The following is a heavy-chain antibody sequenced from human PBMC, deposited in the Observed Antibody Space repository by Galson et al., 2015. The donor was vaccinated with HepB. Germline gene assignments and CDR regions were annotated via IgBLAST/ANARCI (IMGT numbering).Heavy chain of an antibody. D-gene: IGHD2-15*01. V-gene: IGHV1-69*04. CDR1: GRTFSSYA. CDR3: AGYCSGGSCSGVY. Sequence: SVKVSCKASGRTFSSYAISWVRQAPGQGLEWMGRIIPILGIANYAQKFQGRVTITADKSTSTAYMELSSLRSEDTAVYYCAGYCSGGSCSGVYGGQGTLVTVSS. CDR2: IIPILGIA. J-gene: IGHJ4*02.